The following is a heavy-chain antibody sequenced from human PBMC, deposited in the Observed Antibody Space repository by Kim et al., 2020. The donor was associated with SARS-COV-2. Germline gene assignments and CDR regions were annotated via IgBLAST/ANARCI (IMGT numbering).Heavy chain of an antibody. J-gene: IGHJ4*02. Sequence: SETLSLTCTVSGGSISSSSYYWGWIRQPPGKGLEWIGSIYYSGSTYYNPSLKSRVTISVDTSKNQFSLKLSSVTAADTAVYYCARDQSPYSSSWYVPWFDYWGQGTLVTVSS. V-gene: IGHV4-39*07. CDR2: IYYSGST. CDR3: ARDQSPYSSSWYVPWFDY. D-gene: IGHD6-13*01. CDR1: GGSISSSSYY.